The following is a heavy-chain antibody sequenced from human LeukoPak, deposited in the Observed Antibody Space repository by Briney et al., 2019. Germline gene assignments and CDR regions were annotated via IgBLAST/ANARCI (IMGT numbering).Heavy chain of an antibody. CDR1: GGSISSSSYY. J-gene: IGHJ1*01. V-gene: IGHV4-39*07. Sequence: PSETLSLTCTVSGGSISSSSYYWGWIRQPPGKGLEWIGEINHSGSTNYNPSLKSRVTISVDTSKNQFSLKLSSVTAADTAVYYCARGPYRFQHWGQGTLVTVSS. D-gene: IGHD1-26*01. CDR2: INHSGST. CDR3: ARGPYRFQH.